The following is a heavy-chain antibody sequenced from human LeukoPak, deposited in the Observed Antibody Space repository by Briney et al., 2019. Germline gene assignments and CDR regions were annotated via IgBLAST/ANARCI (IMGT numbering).Heavy chain of an antibody. J-gene: IGHJ4*02. Sequence: SETLSLTCTVSGSSISSGGYYWSWIRQHPGKGLEWIGYIYYSGSTYYNPSLKSRVTISVDTSKNQFSLKLSSVTAADTAVYYCARDSSGYYPSSLFDYWGQGTLVTVSS. V-gene: IGHV4-31*03. CDR2: IYYSGST. CDR3: ARDSSGYYPSSLFDY. CDR1: GSSISSGGYY. D-gene: IGHD3-22*01.